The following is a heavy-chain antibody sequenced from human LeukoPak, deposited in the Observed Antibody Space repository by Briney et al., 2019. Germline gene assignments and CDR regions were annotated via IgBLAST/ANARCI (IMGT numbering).Heavy chain of an antibody. V-gene: IGHV4-30-4*01. Sequence: SQTLSPTCTVSGGSISSGDSYWSGILQPPGKGLEGIGSIYHSGSTYYNPSLKSRVTISVDTSKNQFSLKLSSVTAADTAVYYCAGRPDAAGSYSLDYWGQGTLVTVSS. J-gene: IGHJ4*02. CDR3: AGRPDAAGSYSLDY. CDR1: GGSISSGDSY. CDR2: IYHSGST. D-gene: IGHD3-10*01.